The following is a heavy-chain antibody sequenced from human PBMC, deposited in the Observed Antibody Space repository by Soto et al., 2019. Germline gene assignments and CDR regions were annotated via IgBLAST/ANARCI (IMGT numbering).Heavy chain of an antibody. D-gene: IGHD5-18*01. J-gene: IGHJ6*02. CDR1: GGIFTNNA. V-gene: IGHV1-69*01. Sequence: QVQVVQSGAEVKKPGSSVKVSCKVSGGIFTNNAISWVRQAPGQGLEWLGGVIPLFDTAYYAQIFRGRLKNSADGATTTAYMELSGLTSADTAVYFCATGGHNDGYNFYHGMDVWGQGTTATVS. CDR3: ATGGHNDGYNFYHGMDV. CDR2: VIPLFDTA.